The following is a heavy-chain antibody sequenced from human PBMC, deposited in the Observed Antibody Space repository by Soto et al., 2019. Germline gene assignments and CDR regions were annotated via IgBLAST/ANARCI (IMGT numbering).Heavy chain of an antibody. Sequence: SETLSLTCTISGGSISSGGYYWSWIRQHPGKGLEWIGYIYYSGSTYYNPSLKSRVTISVDTSKNQFSLKLSSVTAADTAVYYCATLRPPNYYGSGSYHGWFDPWGQGTLVTVSS. CDR2: IYYSGST. CDR3: ATLRPPNYYGSGSYHGWFDP. V-gene: IGHV4-31*03. D-gene: IGHD3-10*01. CDR1: GGSISSGGYY. J-gene: IGHJ5*02.